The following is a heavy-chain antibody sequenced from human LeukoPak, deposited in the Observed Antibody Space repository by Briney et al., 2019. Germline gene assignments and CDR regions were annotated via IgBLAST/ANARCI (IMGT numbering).Heavy chain of an antibody. CDR1: GFTFSSYS. CDR3: ARDSDSSGYYTYFDY. D-gene: IGHD3-22*01. Sequence: GGSLRLSCAASGFTFSSYSMNWARQAPGKGLEWVSSISSSSSYIYYADSVKGRFTISRDNAKNSLYLQMNSLRAEDTAVYYCARDSDSSGYYTYFDYWGQGTLVTVSS. CDR2: ISSSSSYI. V-gene: IGHV3-21*01. J-gene: IGHJ4*02.